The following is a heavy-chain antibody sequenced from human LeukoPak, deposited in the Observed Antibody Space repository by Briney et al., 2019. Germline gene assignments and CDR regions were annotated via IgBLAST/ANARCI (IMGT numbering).Heavy chain of an antibody. Sequence: GGSLRLSCAASGFTFSSYGMHWVRQAPGKGLEWVAFIRYDGSNKYYADSVKGRFTISRDNSKNTLYLQMNSLRAEDTAVYYCAKDRTGYYGSGSYFGYWGQGTLVTVSS. V-gene: IGHV3-30*02. J-gene: IGHJ4*02. D-gene: IGHD3-10*01. CDR2: IRYDGSNK. CDR3: AKDRTGYYGSGSYFGY. CDR1: GFTFSSYG.